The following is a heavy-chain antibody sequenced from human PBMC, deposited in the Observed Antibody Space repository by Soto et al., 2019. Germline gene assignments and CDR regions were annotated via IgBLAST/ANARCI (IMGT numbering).Heavy chain of an antibody. Sequence: QITLKESGPTLVKPTQTLTLTCTVSGFSLSTNGVGVGWIRQPPGKALEWLAIVYWNDDKRYSPSLESRLTIARDASKNQVVLTMTNVDPVDTATYYCAHRHFNKVAYFDYWGQGTLVPVSS. CDR3: AHRHFNKVAYFDY. CDR2: VYWNDDK. J-gene: IGHJ4*02. CDR1: GFSLSTNGVG. V-gene: IGHV2-5*01.